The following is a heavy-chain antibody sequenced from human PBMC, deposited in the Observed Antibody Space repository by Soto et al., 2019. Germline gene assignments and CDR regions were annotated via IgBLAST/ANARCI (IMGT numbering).Heavy chain of an antibody. J-gene: IGHJ4*02. CDR1: GFTFTNYA. CDR3: AKGSRDSYLIFDF. D-gene: IGHD2-2*01. CDR2: ISGSGGTT. Sequence: EVQLLESGGDLVRPGGSLRLSCAASGFTFTNYALSWVRQAPGKGLEWVAGISGSGGTTYYADSMKGRFTIARDNAWNTVHLPMSGLRGYDTAVYYCAKGSRDSYLIFDFRGQGTVVTVSS. V-gene: IGHV3-23*01.